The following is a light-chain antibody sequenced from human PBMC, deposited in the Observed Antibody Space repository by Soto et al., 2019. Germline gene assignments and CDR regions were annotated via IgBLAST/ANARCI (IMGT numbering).Light chain of an antibody. CDR2: DAS. CDR3: QQYNSYPWT. CDR1: QSISRR. Sequence: DIQMTQSPSTLSASAGDRVTITCRASQSISRRLAWYQQKPGQAPKLLIYDASSFESGGPSTFSGSASGTEFTLTISSLHPYDCAPYYCQQYNSYPWTFGQGTKLEIK. J-gene: IGKJ1*01. V-gene: IGKV1-5*01.